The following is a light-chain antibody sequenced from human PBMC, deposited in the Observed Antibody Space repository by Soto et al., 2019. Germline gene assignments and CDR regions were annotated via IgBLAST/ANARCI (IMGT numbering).Light chain of an antibody. CDR3: QQRKYWPPLT. Sequence: EIVMTQSPATLSVSPGERATLSCRASQSVSSNLAWYQQKPGQAPRLLIYGASTRATGIPARFSGSGSGTDFTLTISGLEPEDFAVYYCQQRKYWPPLTFGGGTKVDIK. CDR2: GAS. CDR1: QSVSSN. J-gene: IGKJ4*01. V-gene: IGKV3-15*01.